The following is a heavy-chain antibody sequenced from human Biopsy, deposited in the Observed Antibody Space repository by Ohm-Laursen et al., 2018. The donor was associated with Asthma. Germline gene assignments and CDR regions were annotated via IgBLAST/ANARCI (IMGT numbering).Heavy chain of an antibody. CDR1: GITFSTYG. J-gene: IGHJ6*02. CDR3: ARKIAARGGMGV. Sequence: SLRLSCAASGITFSTYGMHWVREAPGKGLEWVSFIWYDGRKKTYADSVKGRFTISRDNSKNTLYLQMNSLRAEDTAVYYCARKIAARGGMGVWGQGTTVTVSS. CDR2: IWYDGRKK. D-gene: IGHD6-6*01. V-gene: IGHV3-33*01.